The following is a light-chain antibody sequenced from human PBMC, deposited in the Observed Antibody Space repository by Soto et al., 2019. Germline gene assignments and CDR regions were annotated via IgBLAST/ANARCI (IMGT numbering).Light chain of an antibody. CDR3: QQYMSYS. CDR2: QAS. V-gene: IGKV1-5*01. CDR1: QSISNW. J-gene: IGKJ1*01. Sequence: IQLTQSPSTLPASVGARVTITCRASQSISNWLAWYHQKPRTAPELLIYQASTLESGVPSRFSGSVSGTEFTPTISGLQPDDFATYYCQQYMSYSFGQGTKVDIK.